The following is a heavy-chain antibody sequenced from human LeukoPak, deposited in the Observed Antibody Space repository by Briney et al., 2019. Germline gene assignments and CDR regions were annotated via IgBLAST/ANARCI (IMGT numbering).Heavy chain of an antibody. D-gene: IGHD3-9*01. Sequence: GASVKVSCKASGYTFTSYYMHWVRQAPGQGLEWMGLINPTGDSTGYAQKFQGRVTMTRNTSISTAYMELSSLRSEDTAVYYCARLPKGRDILTDDYYYMDVWGKGTTVTISS. CDR1: GYTFTSYY. J-gene: IGHJ6*03. CDR2: INPTGDST. V-gene: IGHV1-46*01. CDR3: ARLPKGRDILTDDYYYMDV.